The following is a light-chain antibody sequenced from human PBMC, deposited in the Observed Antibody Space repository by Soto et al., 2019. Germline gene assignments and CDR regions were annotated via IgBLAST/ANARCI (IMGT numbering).Light chain of an antibody. CDR3: QQYAGSPT. CDR2: DAS. V-gene: IGKV3-20*01. J-gene: IGKJ4*01. Sequence: EIVLTQSPGILSLSPGERATLSCRASQNVRSDYLAWYQQKPGQAPRLLIFDASSRATGIPRRFSGSGSGTDFTLTISRLDPEDFAVYYCQQYAGSPTFGGGTKGEL. CDR1: QNVRSDY.